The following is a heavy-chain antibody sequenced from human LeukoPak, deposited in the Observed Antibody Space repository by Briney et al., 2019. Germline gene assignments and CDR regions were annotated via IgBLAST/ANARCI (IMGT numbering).Heavy chain of an antibody. CDR1: GFIFSDYY. Sequence: GGSLRLSCATSGFIFSDYYMSWIRQAPGKGLEWVAYISSSGSDIAYADSVKGRFTISRDNVKNSLYLQMNSLRAEDTAVYYCARDKIEGPTKLDYWGQGILVTVSS. CDR2: ISSSGSDI. J-gene: IGHJ4*02. V-gene: IGHV3-11*04. D-gene: IGHD1-1*01. CDR3: ARDKIEGPTKLDY.